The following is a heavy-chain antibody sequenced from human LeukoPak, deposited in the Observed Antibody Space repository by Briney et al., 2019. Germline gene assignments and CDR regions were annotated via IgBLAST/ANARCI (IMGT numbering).Heavy chain of an antibody. D-gene: IGHD3-22*01. Sequence: SETLSLTCTVSGGSISSGSYYCSWIRQPAGKGLEWIGRIYTSGSTNYNPSLKSRVTISVDTSKNQFSLKLSSVTAADTAVYYCARVKRQYYYDSSGFHDAFDIWGQGTIVTVSS. V-gene: IGHV4-61*02. CDR2: IYTSGST. CDR1: GGSISSGSYY. CDR3: ARVKRQYYYDSSGFHDAFDI. J-gene: IGHJ3*02.